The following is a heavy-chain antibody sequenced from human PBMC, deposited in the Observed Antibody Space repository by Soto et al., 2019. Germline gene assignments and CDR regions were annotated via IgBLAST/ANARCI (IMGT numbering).Heavy chain of an antibody. D-gene: IGHD3-10*01. Sequence: GGSLRLSCAASGFTFSSYGMHWVRQAPGKGLEWVAVIWYDGSNKYYADSVKGRFTISRDNSKNTLYLQMNSLRAEDTAVYYCARGKGSGNYYYYYGMDVWGQGTTVTVSS. J-gene: IGHJ6*02. CDR2: IWYDGSNK. CDR3: ARGKGSGNYYYYYGMDV. V-gene: IGHV3-33*01. CDR1: GFTFSSYG.